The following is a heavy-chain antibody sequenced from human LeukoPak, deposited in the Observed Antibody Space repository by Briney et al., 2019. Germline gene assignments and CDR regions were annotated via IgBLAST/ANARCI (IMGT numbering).Heavy chain of an antibody. J-gene: IGHJ4*02. D-gene: IGHD3-22*01. CDR1: GGTFISYA. V-gene: IGHV1-69*05. CDR2: IIPIFGTA. CDR3: ASPAHYYDSSGYFSY. Sequence: ASVKVSCKASGGTFISYAISWVRQAPGQGLEWMGGIIPIFGTANYAQKFQGRVTITTDESTSTAYMKLSSLRSEDTAVYYCASPAHYYDSSGYFSYWGQGTLVTVS.